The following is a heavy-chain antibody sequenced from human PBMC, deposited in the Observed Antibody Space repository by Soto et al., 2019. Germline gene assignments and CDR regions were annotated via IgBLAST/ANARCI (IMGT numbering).Heavy chain of an antibody. CDR1: GGSIGSYY. Sequence: QVQLQESGPGLVKPSETLSLTCSVSGGSIGSYYWSWIRQPPGKGLEWIGYIYYSGSTNYNPSLKSRVTISVDTSKNQFSLKLSSVTAADTAVYYCARVGWRQIDYGGQGTLVTVSS. J-gene: IGHJ4*02. CDR2: IYYSGST. CDR3: ARVGWRQIDY. D-gene: IGHD3-3*01. V-gene: IGHV4-59*08.